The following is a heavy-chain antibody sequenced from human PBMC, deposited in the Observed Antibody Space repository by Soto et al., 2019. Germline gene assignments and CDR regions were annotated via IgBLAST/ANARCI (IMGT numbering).Heavy chain of an antibody. V-gene: IGHV3-33*01. CDR2: IWYDGSNK. Sequence: GSLRLSCAASGFTFSSYGMHWVRQAPGKGLEWVAVIWYDGSNKYYADSVKGRFTISRDNPKNTLYLQMNSLRAEDTAVYYCARDDYGSGSYPYYYGMDVWGQGTTVTVSS. CDR3: ARDDYGSGSYPYYYGMDV. CDR1: GFTFSSYG. D-gene: IGHD3-10*01. J-gene: IGHJ6*02.